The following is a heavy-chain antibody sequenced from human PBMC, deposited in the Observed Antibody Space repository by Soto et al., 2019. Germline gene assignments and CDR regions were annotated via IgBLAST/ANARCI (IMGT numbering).Heavy chain of an antibody. CDR3: AILLWVVYGVIFEP. V-gene: IGHV4-59*01. CDR2: IYYSGTT. CDR1: GGSISGYY. J-gene: IGHJ5*02. D-gene: IGHD4-17*01. Sequence: SETLSLSCTVSGGSISGYYCSWIRQPPGKGLEWIGFIYYSGTTNYNPSLKSRVTISVDTSKNQFSLKLSSVISAETAVYSCAILLWVVYGVIFEPLCQGTLVT.